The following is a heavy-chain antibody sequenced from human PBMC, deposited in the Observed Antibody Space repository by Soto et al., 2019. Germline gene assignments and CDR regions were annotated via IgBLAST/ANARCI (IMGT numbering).Heavy chain of an antibody. Sequence: QVQLVQSGAEVKKPGSSVKVSCKASGGTFSSYAISWVRQAPGQGLEWMGGIIPIFGTANYAQKFQGRVTITADESTSTAYMELSSLRSEDTAVYYCASVNSSPLHIVATSASPKHYYYYGMDVWGQGTTVTVSS. CDR1: GGTFSSYA. CDR2: IIPIFGTA. V-gene: IGHV1-69*12. D-gene: IGHD5-12*01. J-gene: IGHJ6*02. CDR3: ASVNSSPLHIVATSASPKHYYYYGMDV.